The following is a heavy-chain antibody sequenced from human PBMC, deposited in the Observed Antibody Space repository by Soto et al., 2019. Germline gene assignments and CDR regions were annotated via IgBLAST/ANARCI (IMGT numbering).Heavy chain of an antibody. V-gene: IGHV1-69*13. CDR1: GGTFSSYA. Sequence: SVKVSCKASGGTFSSYAISWVRQAPGQGLEWMGGIIPIFGTANYAQKFQGRVTITEDESTSTAYMALSSLRSEDTAVYYCASIMRYCRGGSCSYYFDYWGQGTLVTVSS. CDR2: IIPIFGTA. J-gene: IGHJ4*02. CDR3: ASIMRYCRGGSCSYYFDY. D-gene: IGHD2-15*01.